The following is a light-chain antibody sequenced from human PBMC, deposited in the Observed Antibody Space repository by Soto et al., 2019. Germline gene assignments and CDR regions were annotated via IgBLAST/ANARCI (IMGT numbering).Light chain of an antibody. V-gene: IGKV1-5*03. J-gene: IGKJ2*01. CDR2: KAS. CDR1: QSIGDA. Sequence: DIQMTQSPSTLSASVGDRVTVTCRASQSIGDALAWYQQKPGKAPNLLISKASTLESGVPSRFSGSGSGTEFTLTISSLQPDDFATYYCQQYNSYLYTFGQGTKLEIK. CDR3: QQYNSYLYT.